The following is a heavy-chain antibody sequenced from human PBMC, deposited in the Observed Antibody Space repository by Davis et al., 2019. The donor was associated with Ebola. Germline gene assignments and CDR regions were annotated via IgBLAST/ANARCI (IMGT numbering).Heavy chain of an antibody. CDR2: ISGSGGST. Sequence: GESLKISCAASGFTFDDYAMHWVRQAPGKGLEWVSAISGSGGSTYYADSVKGRFTISRDNSKNTLYLQMNSLRAEDTAVYYCAKDRRVVRGVIFFDYWGQGTLVTVSS. CDR1: GFTFDDYA. D-gene: IGHD3-10*01. CDR3: AKDRRVVRGVIFFDY. V-gene: IGHV3-23*01. J-gene: IGHJ4*02.